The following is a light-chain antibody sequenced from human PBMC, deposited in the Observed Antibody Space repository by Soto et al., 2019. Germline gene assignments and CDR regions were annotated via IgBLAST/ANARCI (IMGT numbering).Light chain of an antibody. CDR3: QQYGSSSPWT. J-gene: IGKJ1*01. CDR2: KAS. CDR1: QSISSW. V-gene: IGKV1-5*03. Sequence: DIQMTQSPSTLSASVGDRVTITCRASQSISSWLAWCQQKPGRAPKLLSYKASSLETGVPSRFSGSGSGTEFTLIIGSLQPDDFASYYCQQYGSSSPWTFGQGTKVEIK.